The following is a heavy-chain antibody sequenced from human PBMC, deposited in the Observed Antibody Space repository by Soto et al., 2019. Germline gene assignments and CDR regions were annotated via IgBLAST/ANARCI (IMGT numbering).Heavy chain of an antibody. D-gene: IGHD3-16*01. V-gene: IGHV1-69*01. Sequence: VKVSCKTSGGTFSTFGICWVRQAPGQGLEWMGGIIPFFGTAEYSQKFEDRITITADESTNTVYMDLRSLTSEDTAIYYCARTAPMDARDKYYYDFWGQGALVTVSS. J-gene: IGHJ4*02. CDR3: ARTAPMDARDKYYYDF. CDR1: GGTFSTFG. CDR2: IIPFFGTA.